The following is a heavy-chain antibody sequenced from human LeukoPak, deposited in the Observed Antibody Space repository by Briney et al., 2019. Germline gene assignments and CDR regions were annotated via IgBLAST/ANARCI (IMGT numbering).Heavy chain of an antibody. V-gene: IGHV3-33*01. D-gene: IGHD2-2*01. CDR1: GFSFSSYG. CDR3: ARDYSTTWSYGMDV. Sequence: GGSLRLSCAASGFSFSSYGMHWVRQAPGKGLDWVSVIWYDGSNKYHADSVKGRFTISRDNSKNTLYLQMNSLRAEDTAVYYCARDYSTTWSYGMDVWGQGTTVTVSS. CDR2: IWYDGSNK. J-gene: IGHJ6*02.